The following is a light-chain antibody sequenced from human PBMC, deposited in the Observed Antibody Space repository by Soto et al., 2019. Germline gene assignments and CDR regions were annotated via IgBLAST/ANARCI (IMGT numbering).Light chain of an antibody. CDR3: ASWDDSLNGWV. Sequence: QSVLTQSPSASGTPGQRVTISCSGRSSNVGSNTVSWYQHLPGAAPKLLIYSDDQRPSGVTDRFSGSKSGTSASLAISGLQSEDEADYYCASWDDSLNGWVFGGGTKLTVL. CDR2: SDD. CDR1: SSNVGSNT. V-gene: IGLV1-44*01. J-gene: IGLJ3*02.